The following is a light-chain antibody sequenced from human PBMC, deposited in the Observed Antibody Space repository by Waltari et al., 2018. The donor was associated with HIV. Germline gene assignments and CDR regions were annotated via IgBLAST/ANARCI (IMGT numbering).Light chain of an antibody. CDR2: GAS. CDR3: QQLNTYPPDT. CDR1: EDINNF. V-gene: IGKV1-9*01. J-gene: IGKJ2*01. Sequence: GDRVTITCRASEDINNFLGWYQQKPGVAPKLLIYGASTLEDEVPSRFSGSGSGTDFTLTISSLQPEDFATYFCQQLNTYPPDTFGPGTKLEI.